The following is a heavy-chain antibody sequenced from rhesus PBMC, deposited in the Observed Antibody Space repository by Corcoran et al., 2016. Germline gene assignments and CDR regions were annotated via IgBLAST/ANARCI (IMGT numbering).Heavy chain of an antibody. V-gene: IGHV3S5*01. D-gene: IGHD6-25*01. J-gene: IGHJ4*01. CDR1: GFTFSSYG. CDR3: AKENSYSGSWNRGPFDY. Sequence: EVQLVESGGGLVQPGGSLRLSCAASGFTFSSYGMSWVRQAPGKGLEWVSYISNGGGSTYYADSVKGQFTISRDNSKNTLYLQMNSLRAEDTAVYYCAKENSYSGSWNRGPFDYWGQGVLVTVSS. CDR2: ISNGGGST.